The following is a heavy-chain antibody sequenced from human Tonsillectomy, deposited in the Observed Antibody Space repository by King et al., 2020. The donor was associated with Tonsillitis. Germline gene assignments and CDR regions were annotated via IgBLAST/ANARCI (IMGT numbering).Heavy chain of an antibody. CDR2: ISYDGSNK. CDR1: GFTFSSYG. D-gene: IGHD4-17*01. J-gene: IGHJ4*02. CDR3: AKDCFDGDYVIYYFDY. Sequence: VQLVESGGGVVQPGRSLRLSCAASGFTFSSYGMHWVRQAPGKGLEWVAVISYDGSNKYYADSVKGRFTISRDNSKNTLYLQMNSLRAEDTAVYYCAKDCFDGDYVIYYFDYWGQGTLVTVSS. V-gene: IGHV3-30*18.